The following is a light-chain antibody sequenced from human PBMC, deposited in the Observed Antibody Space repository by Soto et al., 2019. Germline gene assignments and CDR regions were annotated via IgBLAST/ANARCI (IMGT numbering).Light chain of an antibody. J-gene: IGKJ1*01. Sequence: EIMLTQSPATLSLSPGERATLSCRASQSVSSYLAWYQQKPGQAPRLLIYDASSRAAGFPDRFSGSGSGTDFTLTISRLEPEDFVVYYCQQYGSSGTFGQGTKVDI. CDR2: DAS. CDR1: QSVSSY. V-gene: IGKV3-20*01. CDR3: QQYGSSGT.